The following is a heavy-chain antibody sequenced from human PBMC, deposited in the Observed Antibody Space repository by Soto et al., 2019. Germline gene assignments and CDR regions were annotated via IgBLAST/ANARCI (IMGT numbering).Heavy chain of an antibody. D-gene: IGHD3-22*01. Sequence: QVQLQESGPGLVKPSQTLSLTCTVSGGSISSGGYYWSWIRQHPGKGLEWIGYIYYSGSTYYNPSLQSRVTISVDTSKNQFSLKLSSVTAADTAVYYCARGYYASSCYYYAETPWGQGTLVTVSS. V-gene: IGHV4-31*03. J-gene: IGHJ5*02. CDR2: IYYSGST. CDR3: ARGYYASSCYYYAETP. CDR1: GGSISSGGYY.